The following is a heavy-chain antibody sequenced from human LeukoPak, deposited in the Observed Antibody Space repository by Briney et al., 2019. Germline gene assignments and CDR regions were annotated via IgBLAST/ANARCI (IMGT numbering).Heavy chain of an antibody. Sequence: GRSLRLSCAASGFTFDDYAMHWVRQAPGKGLEWVSGISWNSGSIGYADSVKGRFTISRDNAKNSLYLQMNSLRAEDTALYYCAKGGPKRLGASSYDYWGQGTLVTVSS. D-gene: IGHD1-26*01. V-gene: IGHV3-9*01. CDR1: GFTFDDYA. J-gene: IGHJ4*02. CDR2: ISWNSGSI. CDR3: AKGGPKRLGASSYDY.